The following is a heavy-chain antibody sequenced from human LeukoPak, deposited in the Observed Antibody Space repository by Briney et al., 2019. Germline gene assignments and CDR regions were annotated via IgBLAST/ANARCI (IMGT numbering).Heavy chain of an antibody. CDR3: ASAFAFDI. CDR1: GFTFSDYN. CDR2: ITISTGII. Sequence: GGSLRLSCAASGFTFSDYNMNWVRQAPGKGLEWVAYITISTGIIYYADSVKGRFTISRDNAKNSLYLQMNSLRAEDTAVYYCASAFAFDIWGQGTMVTVSS. J-gene: IGHJ3*02. V-gene: IGHV3-48*01.